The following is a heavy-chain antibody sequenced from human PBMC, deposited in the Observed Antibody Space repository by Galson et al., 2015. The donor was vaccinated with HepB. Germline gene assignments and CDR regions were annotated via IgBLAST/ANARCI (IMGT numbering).Heavy chain of an antibody. J-gene: IGHJ3*02. CDR1: GFTFSSYG. Sequence: SLRLSCAASGFTFSSYGMHWVRQAPGKGLEWVAGLWYDGSHKNYADSVKGRCTISRDNSNNMLNLEVNGLRAGDTAVYYCAREGAQYYDILTGPYDAFDIWGQGTLVTVSS. D-gene: IGHD3-9*01. CDR2: LWYDGSHK. V-gene: IGHV3-33*01. CDR3: AREGAQYYDILTGPYDAFDI.